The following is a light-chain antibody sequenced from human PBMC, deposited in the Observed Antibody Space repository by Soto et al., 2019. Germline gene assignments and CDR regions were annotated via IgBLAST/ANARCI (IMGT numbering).Light chain of an antibody. V-gene: IGLV4-60*03. Sequence: QLVLTQSSSASASLGSSVKLTCTLSSGHSSYIIAWHQQQPGKAPRYLMKLEGSGNYKKGSGVPDRFSGSSSGADRYLTISNLQSEDEADYYCETWDSNIHRVFGGGTKLTVL. J-gene: IGLJ2*01. CDR1: SGHSSYI. CDR3: ETWDSNIHRV. CDR2: LEGSGNY.